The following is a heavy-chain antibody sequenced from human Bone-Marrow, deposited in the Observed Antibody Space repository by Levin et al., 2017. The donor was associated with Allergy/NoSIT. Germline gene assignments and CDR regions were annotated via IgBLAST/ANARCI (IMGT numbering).Heavy chain of an antibody. Sequence: ESLKISCSVSGGSISSSTYSWGWIRQPPGKGLEWIGNVYYTGITHYNPSLKSRVTISADTSKNQFSLKLSSVTAADTAVYYCARAPYYGPARPYQSDYWGQGTLVTVSS. V-gene: IGHV4-39*01. J-gene: IGHJ4*02. D-gene: IGHD3-10*01. CDR2: VYYTGIT. CDR1: GGSISSSTYS. CDR3: ARAPYYGPARPYQSDY.